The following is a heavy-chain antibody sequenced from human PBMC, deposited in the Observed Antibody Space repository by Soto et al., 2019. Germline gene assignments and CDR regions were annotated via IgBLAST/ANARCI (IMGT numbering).Heavy chain of an antibody. V-gene: IGHV2-5*02. Sequence: QITLKESGPTLVKPTQTLTLNCTLSGFSLSTSGVGVGWIRQPPGKALEWLALIYWDDDRRYSPSLKSRVTITKDTSKNQVALTMTNMDPVDTATYYCTLSTIVGTILRFDFWGQGTLVTVSS. D-gene: IGHD5-12*01. J-gene: IGHJ4*02. CDR3: TLSTIVGTILRFDF. CDR2: IYWDDDR. CDR1: GFSLSTSGVG.